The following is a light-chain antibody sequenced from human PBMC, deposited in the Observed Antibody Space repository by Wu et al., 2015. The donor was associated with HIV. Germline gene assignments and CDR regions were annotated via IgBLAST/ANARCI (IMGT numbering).Light chain of an antibody. J-gene: IGKJ1*01. CDR1: QSITTF. V-gene: IGKV1-39*01. CDR2: AAS. CDR3: QQIYSTPKT. Sequence: DIQMTQSSSSLSASVGDRVTITCRASQSITTFLHWYQHKPGKAPKLLIYAASNLQSGVPSRFSGSGSGTDFTLTISSLQSEDFATYYCQQIYSTPKTFGQGPRWKLN.